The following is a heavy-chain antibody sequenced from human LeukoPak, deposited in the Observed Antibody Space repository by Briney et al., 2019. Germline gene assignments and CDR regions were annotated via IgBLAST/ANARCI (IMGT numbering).Heavy chain of an antibody. CDR2: IYYSGST. J-gene: IGHJ4*02. CDR3: ARQRDGYNFPNFDY. Sequence: SETLSLTCTVSGGSISSYYWSWIRQPPGKGLEWIGYIYYSGSTNYNPSLKSRVTISVDTSKNQFSLKLSSVTAADTAVYYCARQRDGYNFPNFDYWGQGTLVTVSS. CDR1: GGSISSYY. V-gene: IGHV4-59*08. D-gene: IGHD5-24*01.